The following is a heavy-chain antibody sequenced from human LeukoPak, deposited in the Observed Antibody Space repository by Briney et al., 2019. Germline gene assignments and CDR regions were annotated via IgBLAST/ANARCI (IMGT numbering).Heavy chain of an antibody. D-gene: IGHD1-26*01. CDR2: INPNSGGT. CDR3: ARNDYSGSHSNWFDP. CDR1: GYSFTGHY. J-gene: IGHJ5*02. Sequence: ASVKVSCKASGYSFTGHYMHWVRQAPGQGLEWMGWINPNSGGTDYAQKFQGRVTMTRDTSISMAYMELSRLRSDDTAVYYCARNDYSGSHSNWFDPWGQGTLVTVSS. V-gene: IGHV1-2*02.